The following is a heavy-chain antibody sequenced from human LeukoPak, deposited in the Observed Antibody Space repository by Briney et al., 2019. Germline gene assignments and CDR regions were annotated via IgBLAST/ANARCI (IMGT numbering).Heavy chain of an antibody. V-gene: IGHV4-59*01. CDR3: ASTLGPFIAAVGPKFDY. D-gene: IGHD6-25*01. CDR1: GGSISSYY. Sequence: SETLSLTCTVSGGSISSYYWSWIQQPPGKGLEWIGYIYYSGSTNYNPSLKSRVTISVDTSKNQFSLKLSSVTAADTAVYYCASTLGPFIAAVGPKFDYWGQGTLVTVSS. CDR2: IYYSGST. J-gene: IGHJ4*02.